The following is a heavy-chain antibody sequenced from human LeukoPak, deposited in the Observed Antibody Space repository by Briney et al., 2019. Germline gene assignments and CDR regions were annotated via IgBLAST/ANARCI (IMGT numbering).Heavy chain of an antibody. D-gene: IGHD3-10*01. J-gene: IGHJ3*02. CDR1: GGSISSYY. V-gene: IGHV4-59*08. CDR2: IYYSGST. Sequence: PSETLSLTCIVSGGSISSYYWSWIRQPPGKGLEWIGYIYYSGSTNYNPSLKSRVTISVDTSKNQFSLKLSSVTAADTAVYYCARRRDYYGSGSWAWAFDIWGQGTMVTVSS. CDR3: ARRRDYYGSGSWAWAFDI.